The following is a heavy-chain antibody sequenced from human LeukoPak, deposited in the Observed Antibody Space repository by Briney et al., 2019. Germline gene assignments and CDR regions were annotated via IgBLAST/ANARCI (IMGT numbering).Heavy chain of an antibody. Sequence: SETLSLTCAVYGGSFSGYYWSWIRQPPGKGLEWIGEINHSGSTNYNPSLKSRVTISVDTSKNQFSLKLSSVTAADTAVYYCARGGVAINYWGQGTLVTVSS. V-gene: IGHV4-34*01. CDR2: INHSGST. J-gene: IGHJ4*02. CDR3: ARGGVAINY. D-gene: IGHD3-3*01. CDR1: GGSFSGYY.